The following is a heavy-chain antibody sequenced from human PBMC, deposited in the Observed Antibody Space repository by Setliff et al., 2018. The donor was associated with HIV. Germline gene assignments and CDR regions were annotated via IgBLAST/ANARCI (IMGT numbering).Heavy chain of an antibody. D-gene: IGHD2-21*02. Sequence: PSETLSLTCTVSGGSISGSNNYWGWIRQPPGKGLEWIGSIYYSGSTHYNPSLKSRVTMSVDTSKNQFSLKLTSVTAADMALYYCARQQTALFVDYWGQGTRVTVSS. CDR3: ARQQTALFVDY. CDR1: GGSISGSNNY. V-gene: IGHV4-39*01. CDR2: IYYSGST. J-gene: IGHJ4*02.